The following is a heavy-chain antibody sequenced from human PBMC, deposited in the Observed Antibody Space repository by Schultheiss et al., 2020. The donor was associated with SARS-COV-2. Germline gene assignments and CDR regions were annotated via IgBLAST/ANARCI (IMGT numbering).Heavy chain of an antibody. CDR1: GYSISSGYY. Sequence: SETLSLTCAVSGYSISSGYYWGWIRQPPGKGLEWIGSIYHSGSTYYNPSLKSRVTISVDTSKNQFSLKLSSVTAADTAVYYCARVSLYYYGSADYGMDVCGQETTVTVSS. V-gene: IGHV4-38-2*01. D-gene: IGHD3-10*01. CDR3: ARVSLYYYGSADYGMDV. CDR2: IYHSGST. J-gene: IGHJ6*02.